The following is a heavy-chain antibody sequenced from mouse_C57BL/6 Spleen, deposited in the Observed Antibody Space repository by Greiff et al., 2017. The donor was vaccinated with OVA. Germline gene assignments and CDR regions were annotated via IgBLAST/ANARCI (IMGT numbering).Heavy chain of an antibody. CDR2: IDPENGDT. CDR3: TTGHYYGSSFFAY. V-gene: IGHV14-4*01. J-gene: IGHJ3*01. D-gene: IGHD1-1*01. CDR1: GFNIKDDY. Sequence: EVQLQQSGAELVRPGASVKLSCTASGFNIKDDYMHWVKQRPEQGLEWIGWIDPENGDTEYASQFQGKATITADTSSTIAYLQLSSLTSEDTAVYYCTTGHYYGSSFFAYWGQGTLVTVSA.